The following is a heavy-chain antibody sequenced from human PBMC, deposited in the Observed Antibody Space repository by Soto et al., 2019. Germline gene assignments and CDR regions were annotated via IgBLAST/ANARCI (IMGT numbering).Heavy chain of an antibody. V-gene: IGHV1-69*13. J-gene: IGHJ4*02. CDR3: ARDQRGYSYGDFDY. Sequence: GASVKVSCKASGGTFSSYAIIWVRQAPGQGLEWMGGIIPFYGTTNYAQRFQGRVTMTADASTSTAYMELRSLRSDDTAVYYCARDQRGYSYGDFDYWGQGALVTVSS. CDR1: GGTFSSYA. D-gene: IGHD5-18*01. CDR2: IIPFYGTT.